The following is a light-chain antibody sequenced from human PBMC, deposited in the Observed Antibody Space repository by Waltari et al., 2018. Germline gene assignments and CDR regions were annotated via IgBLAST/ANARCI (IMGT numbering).Light chain of an antibody. CDR1: QRISSD. Sequence: EIVVTQSPATLSVSPGDRAALSCRASQRISSDLAWYQQKPGQAPRLLIYDASKRATANRARLSGSGSGTEFTLTISSVEPDDLAVYYCQYRSNWPPVTFGQGTKVE. V-gene: IGKV3-11*01. CDR3: QYRSNWPPVT. J-gene: IGKJ2*01. CDR2: DAS.